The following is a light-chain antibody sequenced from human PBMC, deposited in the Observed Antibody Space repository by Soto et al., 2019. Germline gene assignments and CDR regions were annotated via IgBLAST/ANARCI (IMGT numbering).Light chain of an antibody. V-gene: IGKV3D-15*01. J-gene: IGKJ1*01. CDR3: HQYNFWPT. CDR2: GAS. Sequence: EIVMTQSPATPSVSPGERATLSFRASQSVSNNLAWYQQKPGQAPRLLIYGASTRATGIPARFSGSGSGTDFSLTISRLEPEDFAVYYCHQYNFWPTFGQGTKVDIK. CDR1: QSVSNN.